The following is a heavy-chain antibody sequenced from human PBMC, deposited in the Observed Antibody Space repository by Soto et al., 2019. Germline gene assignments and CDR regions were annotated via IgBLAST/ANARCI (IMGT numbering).Heavy chain of an antibody. J-gene: IGHJ4*02. CDR1: GFTFSSYA. Sequence: GGSLRRSCAASGFTFSSYAMSRVRQAPGKGLEWVSGISGSGGSTYYADSVKGRFTISRDNSKNTLYLQMNSLRAEDTAVYYCAKDKGSYDFWSGYSPYYFDYWGQGALVTVSS. V-gene: IGHV3-23*01. CDR3: AKDKGSYDFWSGYSPYYFDY. D-gene: IGHD3-3*01. CDR2: ISGSGGST.